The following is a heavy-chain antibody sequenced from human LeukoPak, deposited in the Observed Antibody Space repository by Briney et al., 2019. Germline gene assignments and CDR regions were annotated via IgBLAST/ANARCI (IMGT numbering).Heavy chain of an antibody. CDR1: GYTFTSYG. Sequence: ASVKVSCKASGYTFTSYGISWVRQAPGQGLEWMGRIIPILGIANYAQKFQGRVTITADKSTSTAYMELSSLRSEDTAVFYCARGHQPPYYGMDVWGQGTTVTVSS. V-gene: IGHV1-69*04. CDR2: IIPILGIA. J-gene: IGHJ6*02. CDR3: ARGHQPPYYGMDV.